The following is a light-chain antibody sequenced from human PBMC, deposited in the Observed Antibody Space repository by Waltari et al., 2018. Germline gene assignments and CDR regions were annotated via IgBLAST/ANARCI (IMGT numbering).Light chain of an antibody. CDR3: QQYGSAILYT. V-gene: IGKV3-20*01. J-gene: IGKJ2*01. Sequence: EVVLTQSPATLSLSPGESATLSCRASQSLTKRYLAWYQQKPGQAPRLLIFGASSRAAGIPDKFSCSGSGTDFTLIISRLEPDDFAVYYWQQYGSAILYTFGQGTKLEIK. CDR2: GAS. CDR1: QSLTKRY.